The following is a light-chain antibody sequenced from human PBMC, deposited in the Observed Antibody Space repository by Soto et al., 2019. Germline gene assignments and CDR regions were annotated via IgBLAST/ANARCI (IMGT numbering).Light chain of an antibody. V-gene: IGKV3-20*01. CDR3: QQYGRSAPIT. J-gene: IGKJ5*01. CDR2: GAS. CDR1: QSVSNNF. Sequence: EIFLTQSPDTLSLSPGERATLSCRARQSVSNNFLAWYHQKPGQAPRLLIFGASSRATGIPDRFSGSGSGTDFTLTIRRLEPEDFAVYYCQQYGRSAPITFGHGTRLAIK.